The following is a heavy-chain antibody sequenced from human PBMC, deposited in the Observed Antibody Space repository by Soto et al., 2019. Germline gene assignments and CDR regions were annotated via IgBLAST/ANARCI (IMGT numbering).Heavy chain of an antibody. CDR3: AKTITTFGGSSTGRGALLDY. J-gene: IGHJ4*02. V-gene: IGHV3-30*18. CDR1: GFTFSAFG. Sequence: QVQLVESGGGVVQPGRSLRLSCAASGFTFSAFGMHWVRQAPGKGLEWVAVISNDGNNEYYADSVKGRFSISRDNSKNTFYLQMNSLSSEDTAVYFCAKTITTFGGSSTGRGALLDYWGQGILVTVSS. CDR2: ISNDGNNE. D-gene: IGHD3-3*01.